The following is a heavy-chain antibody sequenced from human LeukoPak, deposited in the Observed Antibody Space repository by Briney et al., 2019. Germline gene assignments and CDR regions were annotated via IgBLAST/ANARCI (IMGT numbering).Heavy chain of an antibody. CDR1: GYTFTSYY. D-gene: IGHD6-19*01. V-gene: IGHV1-46*01. J-gene: IGHJ4*02. CDR2: INPSGGST. CDR3: AREGGSSGWYREYYFDY. Sequence: ASVKVSCKASGYTFTSYYMHWVRQAPGQGLEWMGIINPSGGSTSYAQKFQGRVTMTRDTSTSTVYMELSSLRSEDTAVYYCAREGGSSGWYREYYFDYWGQGTLVTVSS.